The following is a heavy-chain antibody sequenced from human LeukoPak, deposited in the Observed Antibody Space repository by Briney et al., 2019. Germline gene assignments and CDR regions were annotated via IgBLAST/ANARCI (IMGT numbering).Heavy chain of an antibody. J-gene: IGHJ4*02. CDR2: INHSGST. CDR3: AKKGGGSGSEPYYFDY. CDR1: GGSISSYY. D-gene: IGHD3-10*01. V-gene: IGHV4-34*01. Sequence: PSETLSLTCTVSGGSISSYYWSWIRQPPGKGLEWIGEINHSGSTNYNPSLKSRVTISVDTSKNQFSLKLSSVTAADTAVYYCAKKGGGSGSEPYYFDYWGQGTLVTVSS.